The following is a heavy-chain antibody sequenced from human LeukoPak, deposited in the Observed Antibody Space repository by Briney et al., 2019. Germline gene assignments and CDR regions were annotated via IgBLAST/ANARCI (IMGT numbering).Heavy chain of an antibody. CDR1: GFTFTSYW. J-gene: IGHJ4*02. Sequence: GGFLRLSFPALGFTFTSYWMGWVGQSPGMGWEWGGNIKYDRSEIYNVGSVKGRFTISRDNANNSLYLQMNSLRADDTAVYYCARVPQFWKATYYFDYWGQGTLVTVSS. CDR2: IKYDRSEI. CDR3: ARVPQFWKATYYFDY. D-gene: IGHD3-3*02. V-gene: IGHV3-7*01.